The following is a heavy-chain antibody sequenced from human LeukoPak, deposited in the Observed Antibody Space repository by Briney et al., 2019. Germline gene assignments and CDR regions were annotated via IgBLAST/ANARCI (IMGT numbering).Heavy chain of an antibody. D-gene: IGHD4-17*01. CDR3: ARSFDYGAYYYYMDV. J-gene: IGHJ6*03. V-gene: IGHV4-59*01. Sequence: PSETLSLTCTVSGGSISSYYWSWIRQPPGKGLEWIGYIYYSGSTNYNPSLKSRVTISVDTSKNQFSLKLSSVTAADTAVCYCARSFDYGAYYYYMDVWGKGTTVTISS. CDR2: IYYSGST. CDR1: GGSISSYY.